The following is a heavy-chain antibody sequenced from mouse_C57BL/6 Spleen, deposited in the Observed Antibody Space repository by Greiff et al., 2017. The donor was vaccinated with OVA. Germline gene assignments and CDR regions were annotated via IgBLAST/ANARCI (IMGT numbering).Heavy chain of an antibody. Sequence: QVQLQQSGPELVKPGASVKISCKASGYAFSSSWMNWVKQRPGKGLEWIGRIYPGDGDTNYNGKFKGKATLTADKSSSTAYMQLSSLKSEDSAVYFCARYEGYAMDYWGQGTSVTVSS. V-gene: IGHV1-82*01. CDR1: GYAFSSSW. CDR2: IYPGDGDT. J-gene: IGHJ4*01. D-gene: IGHD2-12*01. CDR3: ARYEGYAMDY.